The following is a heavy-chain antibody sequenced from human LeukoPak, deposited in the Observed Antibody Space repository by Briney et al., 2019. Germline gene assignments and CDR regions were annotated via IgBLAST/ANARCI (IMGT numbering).Heavy chain of an antibody. CDR1: GGSISSDC. V-gene: IGHV4-59*01. CDR3: ARDRGYCSGGSCYRWFDP. D-gene: IGHD2-15*01. Sequence: SETLSLTCTVSGGSISSDCWSWIRQPPGKGLEWIGYIYYSGSTNYNPSLKSRVTTSVDTSKNQFSLKLSSVTAADTAVYYCARDRGYCSGGSCYRWFDPWGQGTLATVSS. J-gene: IGHJ5*02. CDR2: IYYSGST.